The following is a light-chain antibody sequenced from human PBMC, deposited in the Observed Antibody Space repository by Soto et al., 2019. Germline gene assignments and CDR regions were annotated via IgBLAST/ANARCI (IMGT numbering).Light chain of an antibody. CDR3: SSYTSSSLFV. CDR1: SSDVGGYNY. V-gene: IGLV2-14*01. J-gene: IGLJ1*01. Sequence: QSALTQPASVSGSPGQSITISCTGTSSDVGGYNYVSWYQQHPGKAPKLMIYDVSNRPSGVSNRFSGSKSGNTASLTISEDEADYYCSSYTSSSLFVFGTGTKVTVL. CDR2: DVS.